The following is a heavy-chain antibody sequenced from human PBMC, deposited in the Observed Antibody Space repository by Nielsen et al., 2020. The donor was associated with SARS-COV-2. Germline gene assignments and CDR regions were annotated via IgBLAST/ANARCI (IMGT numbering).Heavy chain of an antibody. CDR3: ARVLELGTGSDY. CDR2: INWNGGST. J-gene: IGHJ4*02. D-gene: IGHD3-3*01. CDR1: GFTFDDYS. V-gene: IGHV3-20*01. Sequence: GEYLKISCAASGFTFDDYSMSWVRQAPGKGLEWVSGINWNGGSTGYADSVKGRFTISRDNAKNSLYLQMNSLRAEDTALYHCARVLELGTGSDYWGQGTLVTVSS.